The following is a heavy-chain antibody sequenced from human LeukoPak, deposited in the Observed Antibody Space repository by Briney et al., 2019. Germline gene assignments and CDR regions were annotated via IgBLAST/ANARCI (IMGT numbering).Heavy chain of an antibody. D-gene: IGHD2-2*01. Sequence: ASVKVSCKASGYTFTGYYMHWVRQAPGQGLEWMGWINPNSGGTNYAQKFQGRVTMTRDTSISTAYVELSRLRSDDTAVHYCARGKDGGAGIVVVPAVFDYWGQGTLVTVSS. CDR3: ARGKDGGAGIVVVPAVFDY. CDR1: GYTFTGYY. J-gene: IGHJ4*02. CDR2: INPNSGGT. V-gene: IGHV1-2*02.